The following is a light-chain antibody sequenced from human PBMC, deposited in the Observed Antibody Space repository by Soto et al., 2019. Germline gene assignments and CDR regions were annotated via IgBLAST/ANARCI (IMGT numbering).Light chain of an antibody. J-gene: IGLJ3*02. CDR2: EVS. CDR3: CSYAGSSTFVV. Sequence: QSALTQPASVSGSPGQSITISCTGTNSDVGSYDLVSWYQQHPGKAPKLMVYEVSKRPSGVSKRFSGSKSGDTASLTISGLQAEDEADYYCCSYAGSSTFVVFGGGTKLTVL. V-gene: IGLV2-23*02. CDR1: NSDVGSYDL.